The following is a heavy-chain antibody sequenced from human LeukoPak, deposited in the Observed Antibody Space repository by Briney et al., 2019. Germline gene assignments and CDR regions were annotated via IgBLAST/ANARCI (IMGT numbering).Heavy chain of an antibody. V-gene: IGHV3-23*01. Sequence: GGSLRLSCAASGFTSSSYAMSWDRQAPGKGLGWVSAISGGGGSTYYADSVKGRFTISRDNSKNTLYLQMNSLRAEDTAVYYCAKWAAAVYYWGQGTLVTVSS. CDR2: ISGGGGST. CDR1: GFTSSSYA. J-gene: IGHJ4*02. CDR3: AKWAAAVYY. D-gene: IGHD6-25*01.